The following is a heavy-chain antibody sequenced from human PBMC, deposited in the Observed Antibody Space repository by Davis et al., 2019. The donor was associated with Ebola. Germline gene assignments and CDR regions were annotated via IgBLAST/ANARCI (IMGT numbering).Heavy chain of an antibody. J-gene: IGHJ6*02. Sequence: SETLSLTCAVSGGSISSSNWWSWVRQPPGKGLEWIGEIYHSGSTNYNPSLKSRVTISVDKSKNQFSLKLSSVTAADTAVYYCARGYCSGGSCPLGYYYYGMDVWGQGTTVTVSS. CDR2: IYHSGST. D-gene: IGHD2-15*01. CDR1: GGSISSSNW. CDR3: ARGYCSGGSCPLGYYYYGMDV. V-gene: IGHV4-4*02.